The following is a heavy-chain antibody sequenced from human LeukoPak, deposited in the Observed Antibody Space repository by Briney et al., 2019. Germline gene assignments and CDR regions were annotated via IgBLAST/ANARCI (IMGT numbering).Heavy chain of an antibody. J-gene: IGHJ4*02. CDR1: GYTFTNHY. CDR2: INPSGGST. CDR3: ARDGATGVSYYFDY. D-gene: IGHD2-8*01. Sequence: ASVKVSCKASGYTFTNHYMHWVRQAPGQGLEWMGIINPSGGSTSYAQKFQGRVTMTRDMSTSTVYMELSSLRSEDTAVYYCARDGATGVSYYFDYWGQGTLVTVSS. V-gene: IGHV1-46*01.